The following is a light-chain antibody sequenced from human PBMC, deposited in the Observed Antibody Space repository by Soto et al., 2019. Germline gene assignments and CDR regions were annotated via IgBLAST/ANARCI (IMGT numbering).Light chain of an antibody. CDR1: SSDVGGYNY. V-gene: IGLV2-11*01. CDR2: DVI. Sequence: QSALTQPASVSGSPGQSITISCTGTSSDVGGYNYVSWYQQHPGKAPKLMIYDVITRPSGVPDRFSGSKSGNTASLTISGLQAEDEADYYCCSYAGDYTFVFGTGTKVTVL. J-gene: IGLJ1*01. CDR3: CSYAGDYTFV.